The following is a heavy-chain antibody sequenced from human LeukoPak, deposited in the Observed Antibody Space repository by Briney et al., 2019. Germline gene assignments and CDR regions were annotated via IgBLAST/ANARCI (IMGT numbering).Heavy chain of an antibody. J-gene: IGHJ4*02. Sequence: GGSLRLSCAASGFTFSSYGMHWVRQAPGRGLEWVAVISYDGSNKYYADSVKGRFTISRDNSKNTLYLQMNSLRAEDTAVYYCATVGIQASFDYWGQGTLVTVSS. CDR1: GFTFSSYG. CDR3: ATVGIQASFDY. V-gene: IGHV3-30*03. CDR2: ISYDGSNK. D-gene: IGHD6-13*01.